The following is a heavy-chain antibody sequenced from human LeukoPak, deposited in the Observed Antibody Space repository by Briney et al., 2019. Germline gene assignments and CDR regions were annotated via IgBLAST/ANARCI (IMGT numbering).Heavy chain of an antibody. D-gene: IGHD1-1*01. CDR3: ARAGGAWSTTHYYYYMDV. Sequence: GGSLRLSCAASGYAFRGYPMYWVRQAPGKGLEWVAFTSYEEGDELYADSVKGRFTISRDDSKSTLYLQMNSLRPEDTAIFYCARAGGAWSTTHYYYYMDVWGKGTTVTVSS. J-gene: IGHJ6*03. V-gene: IGHV3-30*07. CDR2: TSYEEGDE. CDR1: GYAFRGYP.